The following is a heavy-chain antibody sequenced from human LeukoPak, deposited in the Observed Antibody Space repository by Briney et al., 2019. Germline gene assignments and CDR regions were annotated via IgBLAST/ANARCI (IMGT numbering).Heavy chain of an antibody. J-gene: IGHJ4*02. CDR3: ARLSVSSGWDLDY. CDR2: IYYSGIT. CDR1: GGSISSSSYY. D-gene: IGHD6-19*01. Sequence: SETLSLTCTVSGGSISSSSYYWGWIRQPPGKGLEWIGSIYYSGITYYNPSLKSRVTISVDTSKNQFSLKLRSVTAADTAVYYCARLSVSSGWDLDYWGQGTLVTVSS. V-gene: IGHV4-39*01.